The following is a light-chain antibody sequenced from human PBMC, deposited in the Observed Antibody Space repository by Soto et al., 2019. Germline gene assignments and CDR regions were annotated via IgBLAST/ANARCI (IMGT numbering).Light chain of an antibody. CDR3: QQGYSNPWT. Sequence: IQMSKTQTSLSASIGERVTITFRASQTVNTYLHWYQQKPGKAPKLLIYAASNLQSGVPSRFSGSGSGTNFTLSLNSLQPEDFATYYCQQGYSNPWTFGQGTKVDIK. V-gene: IGKV1-39*01. CDR2: AAS. J-gene: IGKJ1*01. CDR1: QTVNTY.